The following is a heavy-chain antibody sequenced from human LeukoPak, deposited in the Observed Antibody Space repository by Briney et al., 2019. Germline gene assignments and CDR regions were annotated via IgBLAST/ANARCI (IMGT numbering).Heavy chain of an antibody. CDR1: GGSFSGYY. D-gene: IGHD6-13*01. Sequence: SETLSLTCAVYGGSFSGYYWSWIRRPPGKGLEWIGEINHSGSTNYNPSLKSRVTISVDTSKNQFSLKLSSVTAADTAVYYCARGVSSSWYDPIYYFDYWGQGTLVTVSS. J-gene: IGHJ4*02. V-gene: IGHV4-34*01. CDR3: ARGVSSSWYDPIYYFDY. CDR2: INHSGST.